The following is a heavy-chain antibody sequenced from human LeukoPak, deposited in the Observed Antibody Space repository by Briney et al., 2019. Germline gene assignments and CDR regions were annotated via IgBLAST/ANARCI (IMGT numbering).Heavy chain of an antibody. Sequence: PSETLSLTCTVSGGSISSYYWSWIRQPAGKGLEWIGRIYTSGSTNYNPSLKSRVTMSVATSKNQFSLKLSSVTAADTAVYYCARDSPITMIVVAVDAFDIWGQGTMVTVSS. CDR3: ARDSPITMIVVAVDAFDI. J-gene: IGHJ3*02. D-gene: IGHD3-22*01. CDR2: IYTSGST. CDR1: GGSISSYY. V-gene: IGHV4-4*07.